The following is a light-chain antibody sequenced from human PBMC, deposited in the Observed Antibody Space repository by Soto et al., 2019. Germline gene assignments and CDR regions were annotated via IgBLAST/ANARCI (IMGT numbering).Light chain of an antibody. CDR3: SSYTGSSTL. Sequence: QSALTQPASVSGSPGQSITISCTGTSSDVGRHNYVSWYQQYPGNAPKLMIYEVSNRPSGVSNRFSGSKSGNTASLTISGLQAEDEADYHCSSYTGSSTLFGGGTQLTVL. CDR1: SSDVGRHNY. CDR2: EVS. J-gene: IGLJ2*01. V-gene: IGLV2-14*01.